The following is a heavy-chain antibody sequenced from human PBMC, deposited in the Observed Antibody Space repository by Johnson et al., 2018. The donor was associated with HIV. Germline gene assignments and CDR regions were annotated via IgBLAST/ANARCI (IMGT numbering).Heavy chain of an antibody. J-gene: IGHJ3*02. CDR1: GFTFSSYA. V-gene: IGHV3-30-3*01. Sequence: QVQLVESGGGVVQPGRSLRLSCAASGFTFSSYAMHWVRQAPGKGLEWVTLISYDGSNKYYADSVKVRFTISRDNSKHTLYLQMNRLRDEDTYVYYCARGLTMIVVVDAFDIWGQGTMVTVSS. D-gene: IGHD3-22*01. CDR3: ARGLTMIVVVDAFDI. CDR2: ISYDGSNK.